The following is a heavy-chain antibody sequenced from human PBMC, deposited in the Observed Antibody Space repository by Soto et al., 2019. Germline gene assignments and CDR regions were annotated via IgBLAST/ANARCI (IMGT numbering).Heavy chain of an antibody. V-gene: IGHV4-38-2*02. Sequence: PSLSCAVSCYSISSGYYWGCIRQPPGKGLEWIGSIHHSGSTHYNPSLKSRVIISVDTSKNQFSLKLSSVTAADTAVYYCARENGDYDYYYGMDVWGQGTTVTV. CDR1: CYSISSGYY. CDR2: IHHSGST. CDR3: ARENGDYDYYYGMDV. D-gene: IGHD4-17*01. J-gene: IGHJ6*02.